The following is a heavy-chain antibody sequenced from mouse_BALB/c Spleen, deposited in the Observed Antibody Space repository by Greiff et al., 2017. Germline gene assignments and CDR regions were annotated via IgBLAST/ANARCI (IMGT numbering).Heavy chain of an antibody. Sequence: VKLMESGPGLVAPSQSLSITCTVSGFSLTSYGVHWVRQPPGKGLEWLGVIWAGGSTNYNSALMSRLSISKDNSKSQVFLKMNSLQTDDTAMYYCAREAFGSSYWFAYWGQGTLVTVSA. D-gene: IGHD1-1*01. CDR2: IWAGGST. V-gene: IGHV2-9*02. J-gene: IGHJ3*01. CDR3: AREAFGSSYWFAY. CDR1: GFSLTSYG.